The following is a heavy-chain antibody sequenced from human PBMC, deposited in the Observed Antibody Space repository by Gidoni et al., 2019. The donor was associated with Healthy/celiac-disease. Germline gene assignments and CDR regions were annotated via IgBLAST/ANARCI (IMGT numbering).Heavy chain of an antibody. J-gene: IGHJ5*02. V-gene: IGHV4-59*01. Sequence: QVQLQESGPGLVKPSETLSLTCTVSGGSITSYYWSWIRQPPGKGLEWIGYIYYSGSTNYNPSLKSRVTISVDTSKNQFSLKLSSVTAADTAVYYCARSASWRSDWFDPWGQGTLVTVSS. CDR2: IYYSGST. CDR3: ARSASWRSDWFDP. CDR1: GGSITSYY. D-gene: IGHD2-2*01.